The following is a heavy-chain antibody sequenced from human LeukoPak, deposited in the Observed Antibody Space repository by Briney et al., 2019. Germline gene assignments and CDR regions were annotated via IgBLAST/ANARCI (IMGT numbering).Heavy chain of an antibody. CDR3: ARDPGAGFLDY. Sequence: GKSLRLSCAASGFTFSSYGMHWVRQAPGKGLEWVAVIWYDGSNKYYADSVKGRLTISRDNSKNTLYLQMNSLRAEDTAVYYCARDPGAGFLDYWGQGTLVTVSS. J-gene: IGHJ4*02. CDR1: GFTFSSYG. D-gene: IGHD3-10*01. CDR2: IWYDGSNK. V-gene: IGHV3-33*01.